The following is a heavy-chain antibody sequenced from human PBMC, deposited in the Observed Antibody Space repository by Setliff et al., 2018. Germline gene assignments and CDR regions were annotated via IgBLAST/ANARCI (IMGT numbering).Heavy chain of an antibody. Sequence: PSETLSLPCTVSGGSVSNSGFFWGWLRQAPGTGLELIGNIYDSGSSNYNASLKSRLIITRDTSKNQISLKLTSVTAAETAVYYGGGGFSRIGGWGNWFDPWGQGILVTVSS. CDR2: IYDSGSS. V-gene: IGHV4-39*01. CDR1: GGSVSNSGFF. D-gene: IGHD3-16*01. CDR3: GGGFSRIGGWGNWFDP. J-gene: IGHJ5*02.